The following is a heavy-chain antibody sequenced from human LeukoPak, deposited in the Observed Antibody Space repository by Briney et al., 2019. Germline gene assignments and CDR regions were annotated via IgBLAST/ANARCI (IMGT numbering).Heavy chain of an antibody. CDR3: ATIEAVRFHY. D-gene: IGHD6-19*01. Sequence: GGSLRLSCAASGFIFDDYGMSWVRQLPGKGLEWVSSINWKGDIIGYADSVKGRFTISRDNAKNSLYLQMNSLRVEDTAVYYCATIEAVRFHYWGQGTLATVSS. CDR2: INWKGDII. CDR1: GFIFDDYG. V-gene: IGHV3-20*04. J-gene: IGHJ4*02.